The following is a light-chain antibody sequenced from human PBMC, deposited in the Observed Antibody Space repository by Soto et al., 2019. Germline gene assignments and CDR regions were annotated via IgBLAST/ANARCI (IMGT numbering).Light chain of an antibody. J-gene: IGKJ4*01. CDR3: QRFNSYPLT. CDR2: KAS. V-gene: IGKV1-5*03. CDR1: QSISSW. Sequence: DIQMTQSSSTLSASVGDRVTITCRASQSISSWLAWYQQKPGKAPKLLIYKASSLESGVPSRFSGSGSGTEFTLTISSLQPDDFATYYCQRFNSYPLTFGGGTKVEIK.